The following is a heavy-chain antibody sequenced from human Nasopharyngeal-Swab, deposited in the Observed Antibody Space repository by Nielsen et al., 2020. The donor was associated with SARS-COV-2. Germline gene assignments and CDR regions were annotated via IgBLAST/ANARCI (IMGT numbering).Heavy chain of an antibody. J-gene: IGHJ4*02. CDR3: AKDPKITMIVVVSYFDY. CDR2: ISGSGGST. Sequence: GGSLRLSCAASGFTFSSYAMSWVRQAPGKGLEWVSAISGSGGSTYYADSVKGRFTISRDNSKNTLYLQMNSLRAEDTAVYYCAKDPKITMIVVVSYFDYWGQGTLVTVSS. D-gene: IGHD3-22*01. V-gene: IGHV3-23*01. CDR1: GFTFSSYA.